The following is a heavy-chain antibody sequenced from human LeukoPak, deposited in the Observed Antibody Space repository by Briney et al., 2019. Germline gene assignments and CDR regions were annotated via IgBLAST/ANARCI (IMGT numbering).Heavy chain of an antibody. V-gene: IGHV4-34*01. CDR1: GFTFSNNW. D-gene: IGHD3-3*01. J-gene: IGHJ4*02. Sequence: GSLRLSCAASGFTFSNNWMHWVRQAPGKGLEWIGEINHSGSTNYNPSLESRVTISVDTSKNHFSLKLSSVTAADTAVYYCASGQYYDLWSGYYVDWGQGTLVTVSA. CDR2: INHSGST. CDR3: ASGQYYDLWSGYYVD.